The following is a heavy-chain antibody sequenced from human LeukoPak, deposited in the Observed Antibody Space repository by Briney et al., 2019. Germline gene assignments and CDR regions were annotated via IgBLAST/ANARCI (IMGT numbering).Heavy chain of an antibody. J-gene: IGHJ3*02. CDR2: IKSKTDGGTT. V-gene: IGHV3-15*01. CDR1: GFTFSNAW. Sequence: GGSLRLSCAASGFTFSNAWMSWVRQAPGKGLELVGRIKSKTDGGTTDYAAPVKGRFTISRDDSKNTLYLQMNSLKTEDTAVYYCTTAPTHYYGDYRGDAFDIWGQGTMVTVSS. CDR3: TTAPTHYYGDYRGDAFDI. D-gene: IGHD4-17*01.